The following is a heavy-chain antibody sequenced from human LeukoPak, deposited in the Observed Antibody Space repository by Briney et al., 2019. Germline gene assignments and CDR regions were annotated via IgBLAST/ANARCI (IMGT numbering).Heavy chain of an antibody. J-gene: IGHJ4*02. CDR2: ISGSGGST. V-gene: IGHV3-23*01. CDR1: GFTFSSYA. Sequence: GGSLRLSCAASGFTFSSYAMSWVRQAPGKGLEWVSAISGSGGSTYYADSVEGRSTISRDNSKNTLYLQMNSLRAEDTAVYYCAKDLGYCSGGSCLALDYWGQGTLVTVSS. CDR3: AKDLGYCSGGSCLALDY. D-gene: IGHD2-15*01.